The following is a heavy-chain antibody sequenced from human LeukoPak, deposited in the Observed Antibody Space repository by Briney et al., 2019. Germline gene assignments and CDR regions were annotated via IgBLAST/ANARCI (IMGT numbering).Heavy chain of an antibody. Sequence: ASVKVSCKASGYTFTSYGISWVRQAPGQGLEWMGWISAYNGNTSYAQKFQGRVTMTRDTSTSTVYMELSSLRSEDTAVYYCARAGYDYVWGSYRYDAFDIWGQGTMVTVSS. CDR2: ISAYNGNT. J-gene: IGHJ3*02. D-gene: IGHD3-16*02. CDR3: ARAGYDYVWGSYRYDAFDI. CDR1: GYTFTSYG. V-gene: IGHV1-18*01.